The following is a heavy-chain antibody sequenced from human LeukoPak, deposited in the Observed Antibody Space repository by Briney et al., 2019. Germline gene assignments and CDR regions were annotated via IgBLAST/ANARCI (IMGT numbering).Heavy chain of an antibody. CDR1: AFTATSNY. D-gene: IGHD5-18*01. CDR2: IYSGGST. J-gene: IGHJ4*02. CDR3: ASLRIQLWRNFDY. Sequence: GGSLRLSCAPSAFTATSNYMSWVRQPPGKGLEWVSVIYSGGSTSYAAPVKGRFTITRDNSKNTLYLQMNSLRAEDTAVYYCASLRIQLWRNFDYWGRGTLVTVSP. V-gene: IGHV3-53*01.